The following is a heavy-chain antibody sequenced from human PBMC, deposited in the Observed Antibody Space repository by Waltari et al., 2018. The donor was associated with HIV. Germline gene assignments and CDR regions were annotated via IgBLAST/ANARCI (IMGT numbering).Heavy chain of an antibody. V-gene: IGHV4-61*02. CDR2: FYTSGNI. CDR1: GGSIRSSNYY. Sequence: QVRLQESGPGLVKPSQTLSLTCTVSGGSIRSSNYYWSWIRQPAGKGLEWIGRFYTSGNINYNPSLKSRATISTDTSKNQFSLKLTSVTAADTAVYYCARTSYYDTRGWGGMDVWGQGTTVTVSS. D-gene: IGHD3-22*01. J-gene: IGHJ6*02. CDR3: ARTSYYDTRGWGGMDV.